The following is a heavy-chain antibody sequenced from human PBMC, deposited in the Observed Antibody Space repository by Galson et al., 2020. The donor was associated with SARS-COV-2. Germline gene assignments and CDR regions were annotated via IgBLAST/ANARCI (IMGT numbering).Heavy chain of an antibody. CDR1: GGSISSSSYY. D-gene: IGHD3-10*01. J-gene: IGHJ4*02. Sequence: SETLSLTCTVSGGSISSSSYYWGWIRQPPGQGLEWIGSIYYSGSNYYNPSLKSRVTISVDTSKNQFSLKLSSVTAADTAVYYCARQYGRRGSREDQGDYLGQGTLVTVSS. V-gene: IGHV4-39*01. CDR3: ARQYGRRGSREDQGDY. CDR2: IYYSGSN.